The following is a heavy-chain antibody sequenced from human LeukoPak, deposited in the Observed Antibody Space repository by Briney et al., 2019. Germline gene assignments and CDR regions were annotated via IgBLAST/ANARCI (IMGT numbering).Heavy chain of an antibody. Sequence: ASVKVSCKASGYTFTSYGISWVRQAPGQGLEWMGWISAYNGNTNYAQKLQGRVTMTTDTSTSTAYMELRSLRSDDTAVYYCASYDCSGGSCYRGYGMDVCGQGTTVTVSS. V-gene: IGHV1-18*01. J-gene: IGHJ6*02. D-gene: IGHD2-15*01. CDR1: GYTFTSYG. CDR3: ASYDCSGGSCYRGYGMDV. CDR2: ISAYNGNT.